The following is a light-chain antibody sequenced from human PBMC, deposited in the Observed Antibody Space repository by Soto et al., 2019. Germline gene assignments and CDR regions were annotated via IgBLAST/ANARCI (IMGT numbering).Light chain of an antibody. CDR3: QQYNTNPWT. V-gene: IGKV1-5*01. CDR1: QSIRTW. J-gene: IGKJ1*01. CDR2: DAS. Sequence: DIQMTQSPSTLSASVGDRVTITCRASQSIRTWLAWYQQKPGKAPKLLIYDASSLKSGVPSRFSGGGSGTEFTLTISSLQPDDFTTYYCQQYNTNPWTFGQGTNVDIK.